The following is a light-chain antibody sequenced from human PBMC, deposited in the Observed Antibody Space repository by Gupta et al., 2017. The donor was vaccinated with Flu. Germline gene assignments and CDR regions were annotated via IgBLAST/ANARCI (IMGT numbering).Light chain of an antibody. Sequence: DIQMTQSPASLSASVGDRVTITCRASETITTYLNWYQQKPGEAPKLLIYAACSLESGVPSRFGGSGSGTDFTLTISSLQPEDFASYYCQQSYSTPWTFGQGTRVEV. J-gene: IGKJ1*01. CDR1: ETITTY. CDR2: AAC. V-gene: IGKV1-39*01. CDR3: QQSYSTPWT.